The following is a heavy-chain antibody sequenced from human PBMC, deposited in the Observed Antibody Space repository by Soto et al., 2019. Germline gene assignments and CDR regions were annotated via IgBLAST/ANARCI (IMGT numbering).Heavy chain of an antibody. J-gene: IGHJ4*02. V-gene: IGHV3-21*01. D-gene: IGHD4-17*01. Sequence: EVQLVESGGGLVKPGGSLRLSCAASGFTFSSYSMNWVRQAPGKGLEWVSSISSSSSYIYYADSVKGRFTISRDNAKNSLYLQMNSLRAEDTAVYYCASYDYGGNLGDYCGQGTLVTVSS. CDR3: ASYDYGGNLGDY. CDR1: GFTFSSYS. CDR2: ISSSSSYI.